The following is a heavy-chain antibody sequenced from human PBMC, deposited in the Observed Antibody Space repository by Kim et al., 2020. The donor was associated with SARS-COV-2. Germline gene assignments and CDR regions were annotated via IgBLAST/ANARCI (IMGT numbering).Heavy chain of an antibody. CDR3: AKRGVDAVMGRLCDY. CDR1: GFTFSTYG. Sequence: GGSLRLSCAASGFTFSTYGMSWVRQAPGKGLEWVSAITGNGAVTYYADSVKGRFAISRDNSKNTLYLQMNSLRAEDTDIYYCAKRGVDAVMGRLCDYWGQGALVTVSS. J-gene: IGHJ4*02. CDR2: ITGNGAVT. V-gene: IGHV3-23*01. D-gene: IGHD5-18*01.